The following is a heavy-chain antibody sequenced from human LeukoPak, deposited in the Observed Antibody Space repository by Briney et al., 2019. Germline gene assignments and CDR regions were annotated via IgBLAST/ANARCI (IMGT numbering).Heavy chain of an antibody. CDR3: ARGGAQYYYDSNDRYYFDY. D-gene: IGHD3-22*01. V-gene: IGHV4-30-2*01. CDR1: GGSISSGGYS. Sequence: SETLSLTCAVSGGSISSGGYSWGWIRQPPGKGLEWIGYIYHSGSTYYNPSLKSRVTISVDRSKNQFSLKLSSVTAADTAVYYCARGGAQYYYDSNDRYYFDYWGQRTLVTVSS. J-gene: IGHJ4*02. CDR2: IYHSGST.